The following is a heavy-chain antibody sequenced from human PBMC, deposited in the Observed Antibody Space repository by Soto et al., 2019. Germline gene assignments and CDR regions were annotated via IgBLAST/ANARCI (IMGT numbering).Heavy chain of an antibody. CDR2: IWYDGSNK. D-gene: IGHD2-21*01. V-gene: IGHV3-33*06. J-gene: IGHJ4*02. Sequence: QVQLVESGGGVVQPGRSLRLSCAASGFTFSSYGMHWVRQAPGKGLEWVAVIWYDGSNKYYADSVKGRFTISRDNSKKTLYLQMNSLRAEDTSVDYCAKVVGVSFDYWGQGTLVTVSS. CDR3: AKVVGVSFDY. CDR1: GFTFSSYG.